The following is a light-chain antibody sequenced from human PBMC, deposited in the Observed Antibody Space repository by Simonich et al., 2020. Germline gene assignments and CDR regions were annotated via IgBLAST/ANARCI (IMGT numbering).Light chain of an antibody. Sequence: DIVMTQSPDSLAVSLGERATINCKSSQSVLYSSNNKNYLAWYQQKPGQPPKLLIYWASTRESWVPDRFSGSGSGTDFILTISSLQAEDVAVYYCQQYYSTPLTFGGGTKVEIK. J-gene: IGKJ4*01. CDR2: WAS. V-gene: IGKV4-1*01. CDR3: QQYYSTPLT. CDR1: QSVLYSSNNKNY.